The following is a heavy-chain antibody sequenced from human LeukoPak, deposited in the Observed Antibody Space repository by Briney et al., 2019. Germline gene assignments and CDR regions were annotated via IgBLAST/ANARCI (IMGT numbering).Heavy chain of an antibody. Sequence: GGSLRLSCAASGFTFSSYAMSWVRQAPGKGLEWVSVISGSGGSTYNADSVKGRFTISRDNSKNTLYLQMKSLRADDTAVYYCAKAPGYCSGGTCYDDWGQGSLVTASS. D-gene: IGHD2-15*01. CDR2: ISGSGGST. CDR3: AKAPGYCSGGTCYDD. V-gene: IGHV3-23*01. J-gene: IGHJ4*02. CDR1: GFTFSSYA.